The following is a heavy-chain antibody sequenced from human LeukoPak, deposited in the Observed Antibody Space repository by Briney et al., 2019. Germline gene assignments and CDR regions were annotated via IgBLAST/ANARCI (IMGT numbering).Heavy chain of an antibody. V-gene: IGHV3-53*04. CDR3: ARGMTNPFDY. CDR1: GFTVSTNY. Sequence: PGGSLRLSCVASGFTVSTNYMSWVRQAPGKGLEWVSVIYSGGSTYYADSVKGRFTISRHNSENTLYLQMNSLRAEDTAVYYCARGMTNPFDYWGQGTLVTVSS. D-gene: IGHD4-11*01. J-gene: IGHJ4*02. CDR2: IYSGGST.